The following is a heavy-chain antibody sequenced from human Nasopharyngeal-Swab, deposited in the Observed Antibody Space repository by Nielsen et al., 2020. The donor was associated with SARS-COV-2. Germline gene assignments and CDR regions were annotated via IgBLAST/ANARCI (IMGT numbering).Heavy chain of an antibody. CDR3: ARELYCAGNCPPDY. J-gene: IGHJ4*02. CDR2: IRSSGSFI. CDR1: GFRFSSYS. V-gene: IGHV3-21*01. D-gene: IGHD2-21*02. Sequence: GESLKTPCEASGFRFSSYSLHWVRQAPGKGLEWVPTIRSSGSFISYADSVKGRFTISRDNAKNSLYLQMNSLRAEDTAIYFCARELYCAGNCPPDYWGQGTPVTVSS.